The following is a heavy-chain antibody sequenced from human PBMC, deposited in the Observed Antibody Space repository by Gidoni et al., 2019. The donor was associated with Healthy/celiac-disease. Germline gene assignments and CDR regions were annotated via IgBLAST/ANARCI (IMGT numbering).Heavy chain of an antibody. V-gene: IGHV3-9*02. Sequence: EVQLVEAGGGWVQPGRFMRTSCADSGFNSDDHAMHWVRQAPGKGLEWVAGISWYSGNMGYADSVKSRFTISRVNAKNSLYLQVNSLGSEDAALYYCAKDLRVDSGDYPGVFDIWGQGTMVTVSS. CDR3: AKDLRVDSGDYPGVFDI. D-gene: IGHD4-17*01. CDR2: ISWYSGNM. CDR1: GFNSDDHA. J-gene: IGHJ3*02.